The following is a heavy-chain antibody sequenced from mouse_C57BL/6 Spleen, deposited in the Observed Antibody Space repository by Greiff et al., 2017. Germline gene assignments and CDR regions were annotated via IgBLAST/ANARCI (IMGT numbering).Heavy chain of an antibody. CDR3: ARSHYYGNYAMDY. D-gene: IGHD1-1*01. V-gene: IGHV5-17*01. J-gene: IGHJ4*01. CDR2: ISSGSSTI. CDR1: GFTFSDYG. Sequence: EVQRVESGGGLVKPGGSLKLSCAASGFTFSDYGMHWVRQAPEQGLEWVAFISSGSSTIYYADSVKGRYTISRDNAKNTLFLQMTNLRPEDTAMYDCARSHYYGNYAMDYWGQGTSVTVSS.